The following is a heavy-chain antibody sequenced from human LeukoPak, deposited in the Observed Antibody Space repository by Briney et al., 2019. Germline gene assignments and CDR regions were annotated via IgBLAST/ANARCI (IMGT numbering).Heavy chain of an antibody. CDR1: GFTFSSYG. D-gene: IGHD6-19*01. V-gene: IGHV3-33*06. Sequence: GGSLRLSCAASGFTFSSYGMHWVRQAPGKGLEWVAVIWYDGSNKYYADSVKGRFTISRDNSTNTLYLQMNSLRAEETAVYYCAKAPYSSGWPFDYWGQGTLVTVSS. CDR3: AKAPYSSGWPFDY. J-gene: IGHJ4*02. CDR2: IWYDGSNK.